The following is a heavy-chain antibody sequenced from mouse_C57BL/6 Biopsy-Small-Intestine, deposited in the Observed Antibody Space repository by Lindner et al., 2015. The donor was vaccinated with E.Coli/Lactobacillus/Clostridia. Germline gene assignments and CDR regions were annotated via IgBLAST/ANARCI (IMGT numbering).Heavy chain of an antibody. D-gene: IGHD6-1*01. CDR1: GYTFTSYG. V-gene: IGHV1-81*01. CDR2: IYPRSGNT. CDR3: ARPLYYAMDY. Sequence: VQLQESGAELARPGASVKLSCKASGYTFTSYGISWVKQRTGQGLEWIGEIYPRSGNTYYNEKFKGKATLTADKSSSTAYMELRSLTSEDSAVYFCARPLYYAMDYWGQGTSVTVSS. J-gene: IGHJ4*01.